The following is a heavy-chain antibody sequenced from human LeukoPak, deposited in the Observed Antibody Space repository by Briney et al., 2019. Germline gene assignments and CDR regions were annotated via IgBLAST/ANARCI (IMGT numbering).Heavy chain of an antibody. V-gene: IGHV1-18*01. CDR3: AREGYGGLVHDY. J-gene: IGHJ4*02. CDR1: GYTFTSYG. Sequence: GASVKVSCKASGYTFTSYGISWVRQAPGQGLEWMGWISAYNGNTNYAQRLQGRVTMTTDTSTSTAYMELRSLRSDDTAMYYWAREGYGGLVHDYWGQGTLVTVSS. CDR2: ISAYNGNT. D-gene: IGHD4-23*01.